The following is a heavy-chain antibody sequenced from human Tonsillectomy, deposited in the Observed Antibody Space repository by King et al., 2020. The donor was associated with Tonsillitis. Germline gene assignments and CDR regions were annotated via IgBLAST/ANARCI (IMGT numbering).Heavy chain of an antibody. CDR2: ISGSGGST. V-gene: IGHV3-23*04. J-gene: IGHJ4*02. D-gene: IGHD4-17*01. Sequence: QLVQSGGGLVHPGGSLRLSCAASGFTFSSYAMSWVRQAPGKGLEWVSAISGSGGSTYYADSVKGRFTISRDNSKNTLYLQMNSLSAEDTAVYYCAKDRQRVTTIASDYWGQGTLVTLSS. CDR1: GFTFSSYA. CDR3: AKDRQRVTTIASDY.